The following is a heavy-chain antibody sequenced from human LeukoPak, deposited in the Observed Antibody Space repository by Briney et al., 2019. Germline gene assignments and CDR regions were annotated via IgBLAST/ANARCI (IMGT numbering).Heavy chain of an antibody. J-gene: IGHJ4*02. D-gene: IGHD1-14*01. CDR1: EFTLGGYW. Sequence: GGSLRLSCAASEFTLGGYWMTWLRQAPGKGLEWVGNIKYDGSQKYYVDSVKGRFTISRDNAKNSLYLQMNSLSAEDTAVYYCARDSPEPGQFFDYWGQGTLVTVSS. CDR3: ARDSPEPGQFFDY. V-gene: IGHV3-7*04. CDR2: IKYDGSQK.